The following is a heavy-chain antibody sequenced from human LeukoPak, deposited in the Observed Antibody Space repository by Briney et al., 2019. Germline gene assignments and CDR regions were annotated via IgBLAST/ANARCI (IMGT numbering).Heavy chain of an antibody. Sequence: GGSLRLSCAASGFTVSSNYMSWVRQAPGKGLEWVSVIYSGGSTYYADSVKGRFTISRDNSKNTLYLQMNSLNTEDTAVYYCTTGGIYGGFSLDYWGQGTLVTVSS. V-gene: IGHV3-53*01. J-gene: IGHJ4*02. CDR1: GFTVSSNY. CDR2: IYSGGST. D-gene: IGHD2-15*01. CDR3: TTGGIYGGFSLDY.